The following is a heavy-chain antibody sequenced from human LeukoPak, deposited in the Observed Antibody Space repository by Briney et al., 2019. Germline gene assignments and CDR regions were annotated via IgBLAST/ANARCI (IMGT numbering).Heavy chain of an antibody. CDR1: GYTFTGYY. CDR2: INPNSGGT. D-gene: IGHD3-10*01. Sequence: GASVKVSCKASGYTFTGYYMHWVRQAPGQGLEWMGWINPNSGGTNYAQKFQGRVTMTRDTSISTAYMELSRLRSDDTAVYYCAREDVWFGEPAVAPNDYWGQGTLVTVSS. J-gene: IGHJ4*02. V-gene: IGHV1-2*02. CDR3: AREDVWFGEPAVAPNDY.